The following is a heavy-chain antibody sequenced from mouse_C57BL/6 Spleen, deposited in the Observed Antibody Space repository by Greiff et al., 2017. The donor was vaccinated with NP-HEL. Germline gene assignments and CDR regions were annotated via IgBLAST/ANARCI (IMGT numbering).Heavy chain of an antibody. CDR3: ARNPGYYYAMDY. J-gene: IGHJ4*01. CDR1: GYTFTDYY. Sequence: EVQLQQSGPELVKPGASVKISCKASGYTFTDYYMNWVKQSHGKSLEWIGDINPNNGGTSYNQKFKGKATLTVDKSSSTAYMELRSLTSEDSAVYYCARNPGYYYAMDYWGQGTSVTVSS. V-gene: IGHV1-26*01. CDR2: INPNNGGT.